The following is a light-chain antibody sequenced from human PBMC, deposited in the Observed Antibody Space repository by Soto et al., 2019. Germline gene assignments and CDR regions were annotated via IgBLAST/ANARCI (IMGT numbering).Light chain of an antibody. Sequence: EIVLTQSPGTLSLSPGERATLSCRASQSVTSSYLGWYQQKPDQAPRLLVYGASRRASGIPDRFSGSGSGTDFTLTINRLEPEDFAVYYCQHYGGSPQTFGQGTKVDIK. CDR3: QHYGGSPQT. CDR2: GAS. CDR1: QSVTSSY. V-gene: IGKV3-20*01. J-gene: IGKJ1*01.